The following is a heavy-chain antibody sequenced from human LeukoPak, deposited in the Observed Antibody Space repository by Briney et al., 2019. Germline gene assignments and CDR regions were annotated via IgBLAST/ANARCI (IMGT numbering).Heavy chain of an antibody. Sequence: GGSLRLSCAASGFTFSSYSMNWVRRAPGKGLEWVSYISSSSSTIYYADSVKGRFTISRDNAKNSLYLQMNSLRAEDTAVYYCAELGITMIGGVWGKGTTVTISS. CDR2: ISSSSSTI. CDR1: GFTFSSYS. CDR3: AELGITMIGGV. V-gene: IGHV3-48*04. J-gene: IGHJ6*04. D-gene: IGHD3-10*02.